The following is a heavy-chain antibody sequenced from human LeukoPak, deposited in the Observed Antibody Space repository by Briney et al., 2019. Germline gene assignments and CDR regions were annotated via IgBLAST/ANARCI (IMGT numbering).Heavy chain of an antibody. V-gene: IGHV3-30*02. CDR2: IRYDGGDK. D-gene: IGHD6-6*01. CDR1: GFIFSNYV. CDR3: AKDLSRLSQLVHYFDY. J-gene: IGHJ4*02. Sequence: PGGSLRLSCAASGFIFSNYVMIWVRQAPGKGLEWVAFIRYDGGDKYYADSVKGRFTISRDNSKNTLYLRMNSLRPEDTAVYYCAKDLSRLSQLVHYFDYWGQGTRVTVSS.